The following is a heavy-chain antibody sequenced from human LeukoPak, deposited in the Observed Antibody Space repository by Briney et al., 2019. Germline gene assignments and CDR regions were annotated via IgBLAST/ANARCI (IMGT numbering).Heavy chain of an antibody. CDR1: GGTFSSYA. J-gene: IGHJ6*03. V-gene: IGHV1-69*05. Sequence: SVKVSCKASGGTFSSYAISWVRQAPGQGLEWMGGIIPIFGTANYAQKFQGRVTITTDESTSTAYMELSSLRSEDTAVYYCARADYYYYYMDVWGKGTTVTVSS. CDR3: ARADYYYYYMDV. CDR2: IIPIFGTA.